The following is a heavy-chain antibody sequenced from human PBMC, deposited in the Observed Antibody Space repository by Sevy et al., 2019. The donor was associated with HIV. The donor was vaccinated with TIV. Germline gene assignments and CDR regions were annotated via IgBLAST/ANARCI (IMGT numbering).Heavy chain of an antibody. CDR2: FDPEDGET. CDR3: ATMSLGKLELALDYDYGMDV. V-gene: IGHV1-24*01. Sequence: ASVKVSCKVSGYTLTELSMHWVRQAPGKGLEWMGGFDPEDGETIYAQKFQGRVTMTEDTSTDTAYMELSSLRSEDTAVYYCATMSLGKLELALDYDYGMDVWGQGTTVTVSS. J-gene: IGHJ6*02. CDR1: GYTLTELS. D-gene: IGHD1-7*01.